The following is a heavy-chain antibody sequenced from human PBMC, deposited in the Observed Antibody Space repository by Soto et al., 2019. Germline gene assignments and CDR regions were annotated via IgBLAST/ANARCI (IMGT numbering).Heavy chain of an antibody. J-gene: IGHJ4*02. Sequence: SGTLSLTCTVSGGSISSSNYYWGWIRQPPGKGLEWIGNIYYSGITYYNPSLKSRVTISVDTSKNQFSLKLSSVTAADTAVYYCARLFYDSSEHFDYWGQGTLVTVSS. V-gene: IGHV4-39*01. D-gene: IGHD3-22*01. CDR2: IYYSGIT. CDR3: ARLFYDSSEHFDY. CDR1: GGSISSSNYY.